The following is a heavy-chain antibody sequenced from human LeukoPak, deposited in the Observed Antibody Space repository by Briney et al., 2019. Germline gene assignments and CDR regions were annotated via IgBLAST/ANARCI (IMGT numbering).Heavy chain of an antibody. V-gene: IGHV3-30*02. CDR2: IHYDGSNK. D-gene: IGHD2-15*01. J-gene: IGHJ6*03. Sequence: GGSLRPSCAASGFTFSNYGMHWVRQAPGKGLDWVAFIHYDGSNKYYADSVKGRFTISRDNSKNTLYLQMNSLRAEDTAVYYCAKGTCSGGSCYYVDVWGKGTTVTISS. CDR3: AKGTCSGGSCYYVDV. CDR1: GFTFSNYG.